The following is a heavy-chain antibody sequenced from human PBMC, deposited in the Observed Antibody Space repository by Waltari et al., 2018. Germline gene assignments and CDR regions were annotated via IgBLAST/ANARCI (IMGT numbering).Heavy chain of an antibody. CDR3: ARVKTTVTTLYY. V-gene: IGHV1-8*01. Sequence: QVQLVQSGAEVKKPGASVKVSCKASGYTFPSYDINWVRQATGQGLEWMGWMNPNSGNTGYAQKFQGRVTMTRNTSISTAYMELSSLRSEDTAVYYCARVKTTVTTLYYWGQGTLVTVSS. CDR2: MNPNSGNT. CDR1: GYTFPSYD. D-gene: IGHD4-17*01. J-gene: IGHJ4*02.